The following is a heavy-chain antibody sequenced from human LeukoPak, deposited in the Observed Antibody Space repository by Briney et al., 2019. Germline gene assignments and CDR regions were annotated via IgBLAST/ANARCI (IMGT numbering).Heavy chain of an antibody. V-gene: IGHV3-23*01. J-gene: IGHJ4*02. Sequence: GGSLRLSCAPSGFTFSSHAMSWVRQAPGKGLEWVSGISGNGAGTYYRDSVKGRFTISRDNAKNSLYLQMNSLRVEDTAVYYCAREWDQSSGWGNWGQGTLVTVSS. CDR2: ISGNGAGT. D-gene: IGHD6-19*01. CDR3: AREWDQSSGWGN. CDR1: GFTFSSHA.